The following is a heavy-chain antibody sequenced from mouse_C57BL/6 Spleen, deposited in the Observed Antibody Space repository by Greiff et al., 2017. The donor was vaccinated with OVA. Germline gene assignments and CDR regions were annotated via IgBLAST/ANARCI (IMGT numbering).Heavy chain of an antibody. V-gene: IGHV1-64*01. CDR1: GYTFTSYW. CDR3: ARLYDFTY. D-gene: IGHD2-14*01. CDR2: IHPNSGST. Sequence: QVHVKQPGAELVKPGASVKLSCKASGYTFTSYWMHWVKQRPGQGLEWIGMIHPNSGSTNYNEKFKSKATLTVDKSSSTAYMQLSSLTSEDSAVYYCARLYDFTYWGQGTTLTVSS. J-gene: IGHJ2*01.